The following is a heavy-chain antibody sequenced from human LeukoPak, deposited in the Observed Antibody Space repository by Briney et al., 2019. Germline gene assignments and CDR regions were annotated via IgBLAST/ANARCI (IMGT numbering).Heavy chain of an antibody. D-gene: IGHD3-10*01. V-gene: IGHV4-4*09. CDR1: GGSISSYY. Sequence: SETLSLTCTVSGGSISSYYWSWIRQPPGKGLEWIGYIYTSGSNNYNPSLKSRVTISVDTSKNQFSLKLSSVTAADTAGYYCARLPTMVRGLWFDPWGQGTLVTVSS. CDR2: IYTSGSN. J-gene: IGHJ5*02. CDR3: ARLPTMVRGLWFDP.